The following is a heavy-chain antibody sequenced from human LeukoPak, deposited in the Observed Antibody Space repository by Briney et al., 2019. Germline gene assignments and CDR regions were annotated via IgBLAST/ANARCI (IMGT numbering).Heavy chain of an antibody. CDR1: GFTFSIYA. Sequence: GGSLRLSCAASGFTFSIYAMSWVRQAPGKGLEWVSVISGSGGSTYYADSVKGRFTISRDNSKNAVYLQVNSLRAEDTAVYYCAKDNGDSVGYFDYWGQGTRVTVSS. V-gene: IGHV3-23*01. CDR3: AKDNGDSVGYFDY. J-gene: IGHJ4*02. CDR2: ISGSGGST. D-gene: IGHD4-17*01.